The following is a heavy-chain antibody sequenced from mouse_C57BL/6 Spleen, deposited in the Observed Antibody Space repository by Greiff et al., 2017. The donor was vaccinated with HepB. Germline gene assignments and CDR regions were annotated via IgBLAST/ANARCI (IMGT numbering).Heavy chain of an antibody. V-gene: IGHV1-76*01. CDR3: AIYGSSHYFDY. CDR2: IYPGSGNT. D-gene: IGHD1-1*01. CDR1: GYTFTDYY. J-gene: IGHJ2*01. Sequence: QVHVKQSGAELVRPGASVKLSCKASGYTFTDYYINWVKQRPGQGLEWIARIYPGSGNTYYNEKFKGKATLTAEKSSSTAYMQLSSLTSEDSAVYFCAIYGSSHYFDYWGQGTTLTVSS.